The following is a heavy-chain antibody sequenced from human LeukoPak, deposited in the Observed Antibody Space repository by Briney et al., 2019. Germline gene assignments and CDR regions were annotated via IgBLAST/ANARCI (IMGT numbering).Heavy chain of an antibody. CDR3: ARAQGYSYGLDY. CDR2: INSDGSST. Sequence: PGGSLRLSCAASEFTFSTYSMNWVRQAPGKGLVWVSRINSDGSSTSYADSVKGRFTISRDNAKNTLYLQMNSLRAEDAAVYYCARAQGYSYGLDYWGQGTLVTVSS. D-gene: IGHD5-18*01. J-gene: IGHJ4*02. CDR1: EFTFSTYS. V-gene: IGHV3-74*01.